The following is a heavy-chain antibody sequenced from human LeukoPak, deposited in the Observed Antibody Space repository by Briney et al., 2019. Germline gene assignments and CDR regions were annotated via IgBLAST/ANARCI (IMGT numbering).Heavy chain of an antibody. J-gene: IGHJ3*02. V-gene: IGHV4-39*07. D-gene: IGHD6-13*01. CDR3: ARDLYSSRTNDAFVI. CDR1: GGSIRSYY. CDR2: IYYSGST. Sequence: SETLSLTCTVSGGSIRSYYWGWIRQPPGKGLEWIGSIYYSGSTYYNPSLKSRVTISVGASKNQFSLKLSSVTAADTAVYYCARDLYSSRTNDAFVIWGQGTMVTVSS.